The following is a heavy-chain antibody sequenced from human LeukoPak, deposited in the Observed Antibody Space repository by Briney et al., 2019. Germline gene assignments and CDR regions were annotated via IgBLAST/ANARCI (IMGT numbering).Heavy chain of an antibody. CDR2: IYPGDSDT. CDR3: ARFGIAVAGTNYYYYVDV. D-gene: IGHD6-19*01. CDR1: GYIFTSYW. V-gene: IGHV5-51*01. J-gene: IGHJ6*03. Sequence: GESLQISCQGSGYIFTSYWIGWVRQLPGKGLEWMGIIYPGDSDTRYSPSFQGQATISADKSISTAYLQWSSLKASDTAMYYCARFGIAVAGTNYYYYVDVWGKGTTVTVSS.